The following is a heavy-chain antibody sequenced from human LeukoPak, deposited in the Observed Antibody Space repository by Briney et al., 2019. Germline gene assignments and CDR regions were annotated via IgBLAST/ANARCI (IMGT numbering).Heavy chain of an antibody. Sequence: GGSLRLSCAASGFTVSSNYMSWVRQAPGKGLEWVSIIYIVGTTHYPDSVKGRFTISRDNSKNTLYLQMNSLRAEDTAVYYCVRALMGTSDHWGQGSLVTVSS. CDR2: IYIVGTT. CDR1: GFTVSSNY. J-gene: IGHJ4*02. CDR3: VRALMGTSDH. D-gene: IGHD7-27*01. V-gene: IGHV3-66*01.